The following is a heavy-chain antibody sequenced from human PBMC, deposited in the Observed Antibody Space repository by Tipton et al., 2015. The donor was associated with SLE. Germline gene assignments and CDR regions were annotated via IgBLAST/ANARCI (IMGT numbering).Heavy chain of an antibody. CDR3: ARQAVAGQPFDY. J-gene: IGHJ4*01. CDR2: ISPRDSDI. Sequence: QLVQSGAEVKKPGESLKISCKGSGYSFSNYWIGWVRQMPGKGLEWMGIISPRDSDIRESPSFQGQVTMSVDKSISTAYLQWTSLRASDTAMYYCARQAVAGQPFDYWGQGTLVTVSS. CDR1: GYSFSNYW. D-gene: IGHD6-19*01. V-gene: IGHV5-51*01.